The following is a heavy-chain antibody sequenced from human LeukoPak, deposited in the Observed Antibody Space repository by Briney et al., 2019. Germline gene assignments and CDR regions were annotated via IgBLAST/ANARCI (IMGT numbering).Heavy chain of an antibody. D-gene: IGHD6-6*01. CDR1: GYTFTDYY. V-gene: IGHV1-2*02. CDR2: INSNSGGT. Sequence: ASVKVSCKTSGYTFTDYYIHWMRQAPGQGLEWMGWINSNSGGTSYAQKFQGRVTLTRDTPTRTAFMELNRLASDDTAVYYCARTSIAARRADFDYWGQGTVVTVSS. J-gene: IGHJ4*02. CDR3: ARTSIAARRADFDY.